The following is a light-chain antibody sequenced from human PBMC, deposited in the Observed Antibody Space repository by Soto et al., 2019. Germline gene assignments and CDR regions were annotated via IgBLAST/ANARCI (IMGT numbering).Light chain of an antibody. CDR1: QTVSITY. V-gene: IGKV3-20*01. CDR2: GAS. CDR3: QQYGSSPLIS. Sequence: EIVWTQSPGTLSLSPGDSATLPCRASQTVSITYLTWYQQKPCQAPRLLIFGASKRATGIPDRFSGSGSGRDFTLTISGLEPEDFAVYYCQQYGSSPLISFGQGTRLEIK. J-gene: IGKJ5*01.